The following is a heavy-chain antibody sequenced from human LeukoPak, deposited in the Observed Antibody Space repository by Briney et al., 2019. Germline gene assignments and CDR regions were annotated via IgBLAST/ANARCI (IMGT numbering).Heavy chain of an antibody. D-gene: IGHD5-18*01. V-gene: IGHV3-7*01. CDR2: INQAGSEK. J-gene: IGHJ3*02. CDR1: GFTFSRYW. Sequence: GGSLRLSCAASGFTFSRYWMSWVRQAPGKGLEWVADINQAGSEKFYVDSVKGRFTISRDNAKISLYLQMNSLRAEDTAVYYCARHGAGTAMVADAFDIWGQGTMVTVSS. CDR3: ARHGAGTAMVADAFDI.